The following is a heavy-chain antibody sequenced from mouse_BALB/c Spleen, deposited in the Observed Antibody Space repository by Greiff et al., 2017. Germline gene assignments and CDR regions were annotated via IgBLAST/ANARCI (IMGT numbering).Heavy chain of an antibody. CDR1: GFTFSSFG. D-gene: IGHD1-1*01. V-gene: IGHV5-17*02. CDR3: ARNYGSSLWYFDV. Sequence: EVKVVESGGGLVQPGGSRKLSCAASGFTFSSFGMHWVRQAPEKGLEWVAYISSGSSTIYYADTVKGRFTISRDNPKNTLFLQMTSLRSEDTAMYYCARNYGSSLWYFDVWGAGTTVTVSS. CDR2: ISSGSSTI. J-gene: IGHJ1*01.